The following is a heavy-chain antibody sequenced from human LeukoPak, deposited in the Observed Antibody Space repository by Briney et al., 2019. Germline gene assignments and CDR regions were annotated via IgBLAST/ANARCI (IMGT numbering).Heavy chain of an antibody. Sequence: GASVKVSCKASGYTFTSYDISWVRQAPGQGLEWMGWISAYNGNTNYAQKLQGRVTMTTDTSTSTAYMELRSLRSDDTAVYYCATRDLRELWQTAIAWGQGTLVTVSS. J-gene: IGHJ4*02. CDR1: GYTFTSYD. CDR2: ISAYNGNT. V-gene: IGHV1-18*01. CDR3: ATRDLRELWQTAIA. D-gene: IGHD1-26*01.